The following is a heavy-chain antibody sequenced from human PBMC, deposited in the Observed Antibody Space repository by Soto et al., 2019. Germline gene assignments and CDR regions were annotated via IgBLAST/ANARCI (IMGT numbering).Heavy chain of an antibody. V-gene: IGHV5-51*01. CDR2: IFSSDSSA. CDR3: GTWRGGSWFDY. Sequence: PGESLTISCKASGFTFSSYSLGWVRHMPGKGLQWMGNIFSSDSSAKYSPSFVGQVTISVDRSINTAYLQWSSLKASDTAIYYCGTWRGGSWFDYWGPGTLVTVSS. J-gene: IGHJ4*02. D-gene: IGHD2-15*01. CDR1: GFTFSSYS.